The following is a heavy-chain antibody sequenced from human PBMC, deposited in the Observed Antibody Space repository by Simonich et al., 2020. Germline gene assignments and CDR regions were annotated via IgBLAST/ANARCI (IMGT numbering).Heavy chain of an antibody. J-gene: IGHJ4*02. V-gene: IGHV3-73*02. CDR1: GFTFSGSA. CDR2: IRNKANSYAT. D-gene: IGHD3-10*01. CDR3: TRFDYYGSGSYYFDY. Sequence: EVQLVESGGGLVQPGGSLKLSCAASGFTFSGSAMHWVRPASGKGLEWVGRIRNKANSYATEYAASVKGRFTISRDDSKNTAYLQMNSLKTEDTAVYYCTRFDYYGSGSYYFDYWGQGTLVTVSS.